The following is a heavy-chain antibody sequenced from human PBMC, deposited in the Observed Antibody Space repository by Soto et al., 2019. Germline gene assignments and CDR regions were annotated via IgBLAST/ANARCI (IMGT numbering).Heavy chain of an antibody. CDR2: ISYDGSNK. CDR3: AKVPRIAAAGSDY. V-gene: IGHV3-30*18. Sequence: QVQLVESGGGVVQPGRSLRLSCAASGFTFSSYGMHWVRQAPGKGLEWVAVISYDGSNKYYADSVKGRFTISRDNSKNTLDLQMNSLRAEDTAVYYCAKVPRIAAAGSDYWGQGTLVTVSS. J-gene: IGHJ4*02. CDR1: GFTFSSYG. D-gene: IGHD6-13*01.